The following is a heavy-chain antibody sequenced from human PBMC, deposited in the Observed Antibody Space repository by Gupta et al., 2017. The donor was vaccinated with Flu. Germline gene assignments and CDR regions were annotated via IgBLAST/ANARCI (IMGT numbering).Heavy chain of an antibody. CDR3: ARDLARRGDF. V-gene: IGHV1-46*02. CDR1: GYTFNTYY. Sequence: QVQLVQSGAEVVKPGASVKVSCQASGYTFNTYYIHWVRRAPGQGFEWMGVIDPSGGGTTYAQKFQGRVTMTKDTAIRTVYMEVSGLTSEETAGYYCARDLARRGDFWGQGTLVAVSS. D-gene: IGHD1-14*01. CDR2: IDPSGGGT. J-gene: IGHJ4*02.